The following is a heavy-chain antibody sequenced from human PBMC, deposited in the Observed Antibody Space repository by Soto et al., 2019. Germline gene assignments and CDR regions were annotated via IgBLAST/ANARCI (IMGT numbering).Heavy chain of an antibody. D-gene: IGHD6-13*01. CDR2: IIPIFGTA. V-gene: IGHV1-69*13. CDR1: GGTFSSYA. CDR3: ARSPRSSPYFDY. J-gene: IGHJ4*02. Sequence: GASVKVSCKASGGTFSSYAISWVRQAPGQGLEWMGGIIPIFGTANYAQKFQGRVTITADESTSTAYLQWSSLEASDSAFYFCARSPRSSPYFDYWGQGALVTVSS.